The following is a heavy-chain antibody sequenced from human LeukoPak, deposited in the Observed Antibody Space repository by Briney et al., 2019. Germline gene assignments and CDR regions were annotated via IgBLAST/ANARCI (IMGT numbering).Heavy chain of an antibody. V-gene: IGHV4-59*01. CDR1: GGSISNYY. J-gene: IGHJ6*02. CDR3: AREDPQTTVPEGMDV. CDR2: IYYSGTT. D-gene: IGHD4-17*01. Sequence: SETLFLTCTVSGGSISNYYWSWIRQSPGKGLEWIGYIYYSGTTNSNPSLKSRVTISVGTSKNQFSLQLRSVTAADTAVYYCAREDPQTTVPEGMDVWGQGTTVIVSS.